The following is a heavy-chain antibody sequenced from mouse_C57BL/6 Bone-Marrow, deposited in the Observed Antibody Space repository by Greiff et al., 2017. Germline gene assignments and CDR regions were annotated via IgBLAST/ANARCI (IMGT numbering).Heavy chain of an antibody. J-gene: IGHJ2*01. Sequence: DVKLVESGGGLVKPGGSLKLSCAASGFTFSDYGMHWVRQAPEKGLEWVAYISSGSSTIYYADTVKGRFTISRDNAKNTLFLQMTSLRSEDTAMYYCARAGRWSYFDYWGQGTTLTVSS. D-gene: IGHD2-3*01. CDR3: ARAGRWSYFDY. CDR2: ISSGSSTI. V-gene: IGHV5-17*01. CDR1: GFTFSDYG.